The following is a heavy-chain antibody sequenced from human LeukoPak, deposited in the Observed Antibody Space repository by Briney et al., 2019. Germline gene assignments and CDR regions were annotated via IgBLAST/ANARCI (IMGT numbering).Heavy chain of an antibody. D-gene: IGHD3-9*01. CDR3: ARGQRSYYDILTGYYMDNLFDL. V-gene: IGHV1-8*01. CDR2: MKPLSGNT. CDR1: GYTFTSYD. Sequence: GASVKVSCKASGYTFTSYDINWVRQATGQGLEWMGWMKPLSGNTRYPQKLRGRVTMTRNTSISTAYMELSSLRSDDTTVYYCARGQRSYYDILTGYYMDNLFDLWGQGTLVTVSS. J-gene: IGHJ5*02.